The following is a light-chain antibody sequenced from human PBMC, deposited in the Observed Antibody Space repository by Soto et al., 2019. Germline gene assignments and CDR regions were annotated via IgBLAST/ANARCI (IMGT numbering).Light chain of an antibody. CDR1: QSVGNN. CDR3: QPYNNWPMYI. Sequence: EMMMTQSPGTLSVSPGERATLSCRASQSVGNNLAWYQHKPGQAPRLLIYDTSTRATGIPARFSGSGSGAEFTLTISSLQSEDFAVYYCQPYNNWPMYIFGQGTKLEIK. V-gene: IGKV3-15*01. J-gene: IGKJ2*01. CDR2: DTS.